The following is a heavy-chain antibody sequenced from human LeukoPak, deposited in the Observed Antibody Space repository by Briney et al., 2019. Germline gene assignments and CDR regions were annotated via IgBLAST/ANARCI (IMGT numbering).Heavy chain of an antibody. CDR2: ISSSGSSI. CDR1: GFTFSDYY. CDR3: AKDGAVIGGSYFDY. V-gene: IGHV3-11*01. Sequence: GGSLRLSCAASGFTFSDYYMTWIRQAPGKGLEWLSYISSSGSSIYYADSVKGRFTISRDNAKNSLYLEMNSLRAEDTAVYYCAKDGAVIGGSYFDYWGQGTLVTVSS. D-gene: IGHD1-26*01. J-gene: IGHJ4*02.